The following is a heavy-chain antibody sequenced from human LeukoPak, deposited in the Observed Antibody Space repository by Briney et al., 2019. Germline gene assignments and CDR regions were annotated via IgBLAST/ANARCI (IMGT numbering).Heavy chain of an antibody. Sequence: GGSLRLACAASGFTFSSYGMHWVRQAPGKGLEWVAVIWYDGSNKYYADSVKGRFTISRDNSKNTLYLQMNSLRAEDTAVYYCARGRYYYDSSGYYAFDYWGQGTLVTVSS. D-gene: IGHD3-22*01. CDR3: ARGRYYYDSSGYYAFDY. V-gene: IGHV3-33*01. J-gene: IGHJ4*02. CDR1: GFTFSSYG. CDR2: IWYDGSNK.